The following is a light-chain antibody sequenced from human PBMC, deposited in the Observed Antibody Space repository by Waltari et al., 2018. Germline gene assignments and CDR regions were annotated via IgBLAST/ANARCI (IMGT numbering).Light chain of an antibody. CDR2: VTN. CDR1: TGTVTSGHY. V-gene: IGLV7-46*01. Sequence: QAVVTQEPSLTVSPGGPDTLPCGSSTGTVTSGHYPHWFQRKPGQPPRKLFYVTNNKYSWTPARFSGSLLGGKAALTLSGAQPEDEADYYCLLSFGDARPVFGGGTKLTVL. J-gene: IGLJ2*01. CDR3: LLSFGDARPV.